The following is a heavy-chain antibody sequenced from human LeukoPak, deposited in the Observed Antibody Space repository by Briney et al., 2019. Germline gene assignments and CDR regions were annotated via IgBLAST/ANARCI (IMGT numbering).Heavy chain of an antibody. D-gene: IGHD6-19*01. CDR1: GDSISTDY. CDR3: ARHRVQLAGSYFDY. V-gene: IGHV4-59*08. Sequence: RAWETLSLTCTVSGDSISTDYRSWIRQPPGKGLEWIGFIHYSGSTRYNPSLKSRVTISVDTSQNQFSLKLSSVTAADTAVYYCARHRVQLAGSYFDYWGQGTLVTVSS. CDR2: IHYSGST. J-gene: IGHJ4*02.